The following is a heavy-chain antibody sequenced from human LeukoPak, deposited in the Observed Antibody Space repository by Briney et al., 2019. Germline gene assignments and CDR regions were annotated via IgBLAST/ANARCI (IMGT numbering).Heavy chain of an antibody. CDR1: GFTFDDYG. J-gene: IGHJ4*02. D-gene: IGHD2-2*01. V-gene: IGHV3-20*04. CDR2: INWSGGST. CDR3: ARVGCSSTSCHYFDY. Sequence: GGSLRLSCAASGFTFDDYGMSWVRQAPGKGLEWVSGINWSGGSTGYADSVKGRFTISRDNAKNSLYLQMNSLRAEDTALYYCARVGCSSTSCHYFDYWGQGTLVTVSS.